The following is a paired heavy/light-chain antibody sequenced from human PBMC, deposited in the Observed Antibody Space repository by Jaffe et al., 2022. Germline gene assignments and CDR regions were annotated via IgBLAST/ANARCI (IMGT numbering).Light chain of an antibody. J-gene: IGKJ1*01. Sequence: DIQMTQSPSSLSASVGDRVTITCRASQSISSYLNWYQQKPGKAPKLLIYAASSLQSGVPSRFSGSGSGTDFTLTISSLQPEDFATYYCQQSYSTLSWTFGQGTKVEIK. CDR3: QQSYSTLSWT. V-gene: IGKV1-39*01. CDR1: QSISSY. CDR2: AAS.
Heavy chain of an antibody. CDR2: FDPEDGET. CDR3: ATDLHTRDTIFGVVDAFDI. D-gene: IGHD3-3*01. Sequence: QVQLVQSGAEVKKPGASVKVSCKVSGYTLTELSMHWVRQAPGKGLEWMGGFDPEDGETIYAQKFQGRVTMTEDTSTDTAYMELSSLRSEDTAVYYCATDLHTRDTIFGVVDAFDIWGQGTMVTVSS. CDR1: GYTLTELS. V-gene: IGHV1-24*01. J-gene: IGHJ3*02.